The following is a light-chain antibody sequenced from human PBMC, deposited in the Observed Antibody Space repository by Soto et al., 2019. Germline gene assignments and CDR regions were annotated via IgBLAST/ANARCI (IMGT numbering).Light chain of an antibody. Sequence: EIVLTQSPGTLSLSPGERASLSCRASQSVSSSYLAWYQQKPGQAPRILIYGASSRATGIPDRFSGSGSGTDFTLTISSLEPEDLAVYYCQQYGSSPVYTFGQGTKLEIK. CDR2: GAS. CDR1: QSVSSSY. V-gene: IGKV3-20*01. CDR3: QQYGSSPVYT. J-gene: IGKJ2*01.